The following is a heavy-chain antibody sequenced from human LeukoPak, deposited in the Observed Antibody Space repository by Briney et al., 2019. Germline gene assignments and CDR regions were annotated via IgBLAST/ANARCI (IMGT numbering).Heavy chain of an antibody. J-gene: IGHJ6*03. CDR1: GFTFSNYW. Sequence: GGSLRLSCAASGFTFSNYWMHWVRQAPGKGLVWVSRIHTDGISTTYADSVKGRFTISRDNAKNTLYLQMNSLRAEDTATYYCARGEFGDYYYFYMDVWGKGTTVTVSS. CDR2: IHTDGIST. CDR3: ARGEFGDYYYFYMDV. D-gene: IGHD2/OR15-2a*01. V-gene: IGHV3-74*01.